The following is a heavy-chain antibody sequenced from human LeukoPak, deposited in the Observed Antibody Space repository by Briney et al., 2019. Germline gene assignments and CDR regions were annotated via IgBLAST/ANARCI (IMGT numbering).Heavy chain of an antibody. CDR2: INPSTGGT. CDR1: GYTFTGYF. D-gene: IGHD3-22*01. Sequence: ASVKVSCKASGYTFTGYFMHWVRQAPGQGLEWVAWINPSTGGTNYAQKFQGRVTMTRDTSISTAYMELSRLRSDDAAVYYCARVYYYYDSSGILTLYFDYWGQGTLVTVSS. CDR3: ARVYYYYDSSGILTLYFDY. J-gene: IGHJ4*02. V-gene: IGHV1-2*02.